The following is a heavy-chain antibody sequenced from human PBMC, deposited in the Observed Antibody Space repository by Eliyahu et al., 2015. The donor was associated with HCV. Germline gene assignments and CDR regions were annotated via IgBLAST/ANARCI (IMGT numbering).Heavy chain of an antibody. V-gene: IGHV4-59*01. Sequence: QVRLRESGPGLVKPSETLSLTCSVAGEPISSYWWNWVRQSPGKGLEWIGYIVNRGSTRYNPALASRAAMSVDTSTNQVSLRLTSVTTADTAVYFCARVLGGHPKDYGMEAWGPGTTVTVTS. CDR2: IVNRGST. D-gene: IGHD2-15*01. CDR3: ARVLGGHPKDYGMEA. J-gene: IGHJ6*02. CDR1: GEPISSYW.